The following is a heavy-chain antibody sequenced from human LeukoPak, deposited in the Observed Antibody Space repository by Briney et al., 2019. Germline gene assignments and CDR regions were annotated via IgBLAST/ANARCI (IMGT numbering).Heavy chain of an antibody. CDR1: GGSFSGYY. V-gene: IGHV4-34*01. D-gene: IGHD3-10*01. CDR3: ARVGSGSYYRSFDY. J-gene: IGHJ4*02. CDR2: INHSGST. Sequence: SETLSLTCAVYGGSFSGYYWSWIRQPPGKGLEWIGEINHSGSTYYNPSLKSRVTISVDRSKNQFSLKLSSVTAADTAVYYCARVGSGSYYRSFDYWGQGTLVTVSS.